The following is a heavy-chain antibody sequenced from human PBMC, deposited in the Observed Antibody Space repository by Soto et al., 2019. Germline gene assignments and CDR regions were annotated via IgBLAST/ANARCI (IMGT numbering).Heavy chain of an antibody. V-gene: IGHV4-38-2*01. CDR3: ARAGWVDTAMSSDYYYYGMDV. Sequence: SETLSLTCAVSGYSISSGYYWGWIRQPPGKGLEWIGSIYHSGSTYYNPSLKSRVTISVDTSKNQFSLKLSSVTAADTAVHYCARAGWVDTAMSSDYYYYGMDVWGQGTTVTVSS. CDR2: IYHSGST. D-gene: IGHD5-18*01. CDR1: GYSISSGYY. J-gene: IGHJ6*02.